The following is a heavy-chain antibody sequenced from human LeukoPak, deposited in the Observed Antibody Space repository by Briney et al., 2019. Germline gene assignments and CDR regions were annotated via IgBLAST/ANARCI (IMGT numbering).Heavy chain of an antibody. CDR2: ISAYNGNT. CDR1: GYSFTSYG. Sequence: GASVKVSCKASGYSFTSYGISWVRQAPGQGLEWMGWISAYNGNTNYAQKLQGRVTMTTDTSTSTAYMELRSLRSDDTAVYYCARNSSGWYSYPLDYWGQGTLVTVSS. J-gene: IGHJ4*02. V-gene: IGHV1-18*01. CDR3: ARNSSGWYSYPLDY. D-gene: IGHD6-19*01.